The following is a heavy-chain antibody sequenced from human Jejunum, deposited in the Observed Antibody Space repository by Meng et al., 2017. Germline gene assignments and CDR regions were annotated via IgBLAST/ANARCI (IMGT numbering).Heavy chain of an antibody. J-gene: IGHJ3*02. CDR2: IYPGGGST. V-gene: IGHV3-23*01. CDR3: AKGVKSGAYYAAFDI. CDR1: GFTFSDYV. Sequence: GESLKISCAASGFTFSDYVMGWVRQGPGKGLEWVSSIYPGGGSTYHADSVKGRFTISRDNSKNTLYLQMSSLRADDTAIYYCAKGVKSGAYYAAFDIWAQGTTVTVSS. D-gene: IGHD1-26*01.